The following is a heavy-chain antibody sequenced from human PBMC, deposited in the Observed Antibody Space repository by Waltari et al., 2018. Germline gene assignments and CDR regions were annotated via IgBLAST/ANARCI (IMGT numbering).Heavy chain of an antibody. D-gene: IGHD4-17*01. CDR3: ARADHLGDYLDY. Sequence: QVQLQESGPGLVKPSQTLSLTCTVSGGSISSGSYYWSWIRQPAGKGLEWIGRIYTSGSTNYNPSLKSRVTISVDTSKNQFSLKLSSVTAADTAVYYCARADHLGDYLDYWGQGTLVTVSS. CDR2: IYTSGST. CDR1: GGSISSGSYY. J-gene: IGHJ4*02. V-gene: IGHV4-61*02.